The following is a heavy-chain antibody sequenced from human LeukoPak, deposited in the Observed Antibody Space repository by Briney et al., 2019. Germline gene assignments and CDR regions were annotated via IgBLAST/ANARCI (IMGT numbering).Heavy chain of an antibody. CDR1: GASISSYY. CDR3: ARGHSNCSPTSRYFPSDY. Sequence: SETLSLTCTVSGASISSYYWSWIRQPPGKGLEWIGYIYNSGRTNYNPSLKSRVTISVDTSKNQFSLRLNSVTAADTAVYYCARGHSNCSPTSRYFPSDYWGQGTLVTVSS. CDR2: IYNSGRT. V-gene: IGHV4-59*01. D-gene: IGHD2-2*01. J-gene: IGHJ4*02.